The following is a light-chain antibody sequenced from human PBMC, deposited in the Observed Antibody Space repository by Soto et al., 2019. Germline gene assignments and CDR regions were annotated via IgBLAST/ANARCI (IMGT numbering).Light chain of an antibody. CDR2: KAS. V-gene: IGKV1-5*03. CDR1: QNIRSW. J-gene: IGKJ1*01. CDR3: HQYYSYPKT. Sequence: DIQMTQSPSTLSASVGERVTITCRASQNIRSWLAWYQQSPGKAPKLLIYKASRLQSGVPSRCSRSGAGTEFTITIGSVHPDDFATYYCHQYYSYPKTFGQGTKVEIK.